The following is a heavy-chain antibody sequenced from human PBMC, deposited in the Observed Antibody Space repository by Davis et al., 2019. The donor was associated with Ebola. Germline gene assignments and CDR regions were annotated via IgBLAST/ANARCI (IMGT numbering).Heavy chain of an antibody. Sequence: SVKGRFTISRDNAKNILYLQMNSLRAEDTAVYYCARENWGGGDAFDFWGQGTMVTVSS. V-gene: IGHV3-74*01. D-gene: IGHD3-10*01. J-gene: IGHJ3*01. CDR3: ARENWGGGDAFDF.